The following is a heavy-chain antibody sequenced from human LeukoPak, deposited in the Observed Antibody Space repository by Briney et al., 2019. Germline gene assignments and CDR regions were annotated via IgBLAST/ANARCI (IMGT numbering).Heavy chain of an antibody. D-gene: IGHD6-6*01. CDR1: GFTSDDYA. CDR3: AKDIYSSSSASFDY. Sequence: GRSLRLXCAASGFTSDDYAMHWVRQAPGKGLEWVSGISWNSGSIGYADSVKGRFTISRDNAKNSLYLQMNSLRAEDMAFYYCAKDIYSSSSASFDYWGQGTLVTVSS. J-gene: IGHJ4*02. CDR2: ISWNSGSI. V-gene: IGHV3-9*02.